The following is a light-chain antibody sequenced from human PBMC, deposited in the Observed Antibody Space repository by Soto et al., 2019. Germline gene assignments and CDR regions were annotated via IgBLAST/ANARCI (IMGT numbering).Light chain of an antibody. V-gene: IGKV1-39*01. CDR2: AAS. J-gene: IGKJ1*01. CDR3: QQSYSTPWT. CDR1: QSISSY. Sequence: DIQMTQSPSSLSASVGDRVTITCRASQSISSYLNWYQQKPGKAPKLLIYAASSLQSGVPSRFRGSGSGTDFTLTNSSLQPEDFATYYCQQSYSTPWTFGQRTKVEIK.